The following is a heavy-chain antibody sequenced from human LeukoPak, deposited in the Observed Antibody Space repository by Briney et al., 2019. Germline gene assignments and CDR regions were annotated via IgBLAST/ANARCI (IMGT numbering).Heavy chain of an antibody. CDR1: GFTFSSYA. CDR2: ISWNSGSI. D-gene: IGHD6-19*01. Sequence: PGGSLRLSCAASGFTFSSYAMSWVRQAPGKGLEWVSGISWNSGSIGYADSVKGRFTISRDNAKNSLYLQMNSLRAEDTALYYCAKDIGDSSGLWYGMDVWGQGTTVTVSS. CDR3: AKDIGDSSGLWYGMDV. V-gene: IGHV3-9*01. J-gene: IGHJ6*02.